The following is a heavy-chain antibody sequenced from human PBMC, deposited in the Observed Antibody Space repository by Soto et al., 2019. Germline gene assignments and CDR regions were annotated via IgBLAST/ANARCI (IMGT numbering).Heavy chain of an antibody. J-gene: IGHJ6*02. CDR3: ARHPIGYCSGGSCPGVNYYYYYGMDV. CDR1: GYSFTSYW. CDR2: IDPSDSYT. D-gene: IGHD2-15*01. Sequence: PGESLKISCKGSGYSFTSYWISWVRQMPGKGLEWMGRIDPSDSYTNYSPSFQGHVTISADKSISTAYLQWSSLKASDTAMYYCARHPIGYCSGGSCPGVNYYYYYGMDVWGQGTTVTSP. V-gene: IGHV5-10-1*01.